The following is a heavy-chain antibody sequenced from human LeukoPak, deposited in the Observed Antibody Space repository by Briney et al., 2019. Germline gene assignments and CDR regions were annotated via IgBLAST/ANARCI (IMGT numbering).Heavy chain of an antibody. D-gene: IGHD4-17*01. J-gene: IGHJ3*02. Sequence: SETLSLTFTVSGGSISSSSYYWGWIRQPPGKGLEWSGSIYYSWSTYYNPYLKCRVTISVDTSKNQFSLTLSSVTAADTAVYYCARSHGDNAFDIWGQGTMVTVSS. CDR1: GGSISSSSYY. V-gene: IGHV4-39*01. CDR2: IYYSWST. CDR3: ARSHGDNAFDI.